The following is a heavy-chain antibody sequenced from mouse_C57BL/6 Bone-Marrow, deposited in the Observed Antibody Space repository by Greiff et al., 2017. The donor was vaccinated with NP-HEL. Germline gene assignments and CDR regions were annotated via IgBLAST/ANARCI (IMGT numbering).Heavy chain of an antibody. Sequence: QVQLKESGAELVRPGTSVKVSCKASGYAFTNYLIEWVKQRPGQGLEWIGVINPGSGGTNYNEKFKGKATLTADKSSSTAYIQLSSLTSEDSAVYFCARSPFAYWGQGTLVTVSA. CDR3: ARSPFAY. CDR1: GYAFTNYL. J-gene: IGHJ3*01. V-gene: IGHV1-54*01. CDR2: INPGSGGT.